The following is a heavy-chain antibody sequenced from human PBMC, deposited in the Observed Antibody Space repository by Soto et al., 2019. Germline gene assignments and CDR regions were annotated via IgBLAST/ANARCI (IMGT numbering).Heavy chain of an antibody. CDR3: ARVRYNHCFDP. J-gene: IGHJ5*02. CDR1: GGSISSYY. Sequence: PSETLSLTCTVSGGSISSYYWSWIRQPPGKGLEWIGYIYYSGSTNYNPSLKSRVTISVDTSKNQFSLKLSSVTAADTAVYYCARVRYNHCFDPWGKRTPVTVYS. CDR2: IYYSGST. V-gene: IGHV4-59*01. D-gene: IGHD1-1*01.